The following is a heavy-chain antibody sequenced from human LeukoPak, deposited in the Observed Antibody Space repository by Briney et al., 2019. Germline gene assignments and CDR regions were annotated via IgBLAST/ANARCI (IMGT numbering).Heavy chain of an antibody. D-gene: IGHD3-3*01. CDR2: IYYSGST. J-gene: IGHJ4*02. CDR1: GGSISSYY. CDR3: ARYFDFWSGYHDY. Sequence: SETLSLTCTVSGGSISSYYWSWIRQPPGKGLEWIGYIYYSGSTNYNPSLKSRVTISVDTSKNQFSLKLSSVTAADTTVYYCARYFDFWSGYHDYWGQGTLVTVSS. V-gene: IGHV4-59*08.